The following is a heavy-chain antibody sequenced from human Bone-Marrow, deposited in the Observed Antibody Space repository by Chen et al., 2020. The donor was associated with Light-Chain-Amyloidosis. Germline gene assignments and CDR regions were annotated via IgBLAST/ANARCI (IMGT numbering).Heavy chain of an antibody. CDR2: MIASGRT. Sequence: QVQVQESGPGLVKASETLSLTCTVSGDSISNDFWSWIRQPAGKGLEWVGRMIASGRTNSNPSLKDRVTLAIDTSRNEFSLKLKSVTAADTAVYFCARGPGTWWRNWYFDLWGRGTLVTVSS. CDR3: ARGPGTWWRNWYFDL. CDR1: GDSISNDF. J-gene: IGHJ2*01. V-gene: IGHV4-4*07. D-gene: IGHD2-15*01.